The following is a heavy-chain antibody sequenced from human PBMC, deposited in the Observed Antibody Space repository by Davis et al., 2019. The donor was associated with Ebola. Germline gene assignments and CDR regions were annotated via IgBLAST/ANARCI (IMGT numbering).Heavy chain of an antibody. CDR3: ARDRVGAFFDY. CDR1: GFTFSSYA. CDR2: ISGSGGTT. D-gene: IGHD1-26*01. J-gene: IGHJ4*02. V-gene: IGHV3-23*01. Sequence: GESLKISCAASGFTFSSYAMSWVRQAPGKGLEWVSTISGSGGTTHYADSVKGRFTVSRDKSKALLYLQMNSLRADDTAVYYCARDRVGAFFDYWGQGTLVTVSS.